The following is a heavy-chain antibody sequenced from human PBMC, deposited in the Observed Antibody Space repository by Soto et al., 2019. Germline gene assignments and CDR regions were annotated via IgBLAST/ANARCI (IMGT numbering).Heavy chain of an antibody. CDR1: GGTFSSYA. D-gene: IGHD3-22*01. CDR3: ARGAGYYDSSCYYYRDFDI. Sequence: QVQLVQSGAEVKKPGSSVKVSCKAPGGTFSSYAINWVRQAPGQGLEWMGGIIPIFGAANYAQKFQGRVTIPADDSTTKAYMELSSLRSEDTAVYYCARGAGYYDSSCYYYRDFDIWGQGTMVTVSS. CDR2: IIPIFGAA. J-gene: IGHJ3*02. V-gene: IGHV1-69*01.